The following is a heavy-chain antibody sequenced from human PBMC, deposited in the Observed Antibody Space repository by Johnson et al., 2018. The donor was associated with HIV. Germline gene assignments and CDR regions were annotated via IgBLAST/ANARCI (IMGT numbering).Heavy chain of an antibody. D-gene: IGHD1-26*01. V-gene: IGHV3-7*03. CDR2: IKLDGSDK. CDR1: GFSFSDHY. J-gene: IGHJ3*02. Sequence: VQLVESGGGLVQPGGSLRLSCAVSGFSFSDHYMSWIRQAPGKGLEWVATIKLDGSDKYYLGSVKGRFTISRDNARNSLHLQMNSLRAEDTAVYYCAGRELDAFDIWGQGTMVTVSS. CDR3: AGRELDAFDI.